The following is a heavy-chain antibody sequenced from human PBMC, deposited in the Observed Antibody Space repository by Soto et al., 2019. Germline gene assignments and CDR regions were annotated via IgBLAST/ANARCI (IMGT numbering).Heavy chain of an antibody. V-gene: IGHV2-5*01. CDR3: AHSLMVRGLNWFDP. J-gene: IGHJ5*02. CDR1: GFSLSTSGVG. CDR2: IYWNYDK. Sequence: SRPTLVNPTQTLTLNCTFSGFSLSTSGVGVGWIRQPPGKALEWLALIYWNYDKADSPSLESRLTITKDTSKNQVVLTMTNMDPVDTATYYCAHSLMVRGLNWFDPWGQGTLVTVSS. D-gene: IGHD3-10*01.